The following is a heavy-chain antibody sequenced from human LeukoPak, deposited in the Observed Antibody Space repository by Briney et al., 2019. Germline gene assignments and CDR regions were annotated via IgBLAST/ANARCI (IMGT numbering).Heavy chain of an antibody. V-gene: IGHV3-7*01. J-gene: IGHJ4*02. CDR2: LKQDGSEK. CDR3: ARDAYYDILTGPYSFGVDY. CDR1: AFTFSSYW. Sequence: GGSLRLSCAASAFTFSSYWMSWVRQAPGKGLEWVANLKQDGSEKYYVDSVKGRFTISRDNAKNSLCLQMNSLRAEDTAVYYCARDAYYDILTGPYSFGVDYWGQGTLVTVSS. D-gene: IGHD3-9*01.